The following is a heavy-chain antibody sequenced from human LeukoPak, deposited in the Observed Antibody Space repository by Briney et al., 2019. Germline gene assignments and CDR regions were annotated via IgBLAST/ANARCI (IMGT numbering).Heavy chain of an antibody. Sequence: SQTLSLTCTVSGGSISSGDYYWSWIRQPPGKGLEWIGYIYYSGSTYYNPSLKSRVTISVDTSKNQFSLKLSPVTAADTAVYYCARDPGYYDSSGYVDWGQGTLVTVSS. D-gene: IGHD3-22*01. CDR1: GGSISSGDYY. J-gene: IGHJ4*02. CDR3: ARDPGYYDSSGYVD. CDR2: IYYSGST. V-gene: IGHV4-30-4*01.